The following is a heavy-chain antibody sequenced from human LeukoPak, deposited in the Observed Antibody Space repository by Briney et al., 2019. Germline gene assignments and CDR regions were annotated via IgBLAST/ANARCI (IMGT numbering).Heavy chain of an antibody. CDR3: ATLQQLWFGDLYRGGAFDI. J-gene: IGHJ3*02. CDR1: GYTLTELS. V-gene: IGHV1-24*01. D-gene: IGHD3-10*01. CDR2: FDPEGGET. Sequence: ASVKVSCKVSGYTLTELSMHWVRQVPGKGLEWMGGFDPEGGETIYAQRFQGRVTMTEDTSTDTAYMELSSLRSDDTAVYYCATLQQLWFGDLYRGGAFDIWGQGTLVTVSS.